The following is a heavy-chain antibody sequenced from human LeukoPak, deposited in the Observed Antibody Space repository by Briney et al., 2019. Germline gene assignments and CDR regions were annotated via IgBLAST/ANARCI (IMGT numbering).Heavy chain of an antibody. CDR2: IYPGDSDT. CDR1: GYRFTSYW. V-gene: IGHV5-51*01. Sequence: GESLKISCKGSGYRFTSYWIGWVRQMPGKGLEWMGIIYPGDSDTRYSPSFQGQVTISADKSISTAYLQWSSLKASDTAVYYCATRLVWSGNSRIDYWGQGTLVTVSS. CDR3: ATRLVWSGNSRIDY. D-gene: IGHD3-3*01. J-gene: IGHJ4*02.